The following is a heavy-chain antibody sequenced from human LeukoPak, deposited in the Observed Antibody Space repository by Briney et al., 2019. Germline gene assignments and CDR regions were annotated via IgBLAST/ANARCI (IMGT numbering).Heavy chain of an antibody. CDR3: ARRYYGILTGYSNYYFDY. V-gene: IGHV4-30-2*01. J-gene: IGHJ4*02. D-gene: IGHD3-9*01. Sequence: PSQTPSLTCAVSGGSISSGGYSWSWIRQPPGKGLEWIGYIYHSGSTYYNPSLKSRVTISVDRSKNQFSLKLSSVTAADTAVYYCARRYYGILTGYSNYYFDYWGQGTLVTVSS. CDR2: IYHSGST. CDR1: GGSISSGGYS.